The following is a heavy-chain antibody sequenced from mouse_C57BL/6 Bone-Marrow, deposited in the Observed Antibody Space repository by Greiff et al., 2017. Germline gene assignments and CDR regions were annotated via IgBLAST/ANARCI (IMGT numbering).Heavy chain of an antibody. D-gene: IGHD2-5*01. CDR1: GYTFTSYW. V-gene: IGHV1-7*01. CDR3: ATLYCSNPAWFAY. CDR2: INPSSGYT. J-gene: IGHJ3*01. Sequence: QVQLQQSGAELAKPGASVKLSCKASGYTFTSYWMHWVKQRPGQGLEWIGYINPSSGYTKYNQKFKDKATLTADKSSSTAYMQLSSLTYEDAAVYDCATLYCSNPAWFAYWGQGTLVTVSA.